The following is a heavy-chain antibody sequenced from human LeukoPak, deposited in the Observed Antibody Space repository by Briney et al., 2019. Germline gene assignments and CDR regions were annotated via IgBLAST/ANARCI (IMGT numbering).Heavy chain of an antibody. Sequence: GGSLRLSCAASGFSFNSYAMSWVRQAPGKGLGWVSIITGSSGSTFYADSVKGRFTISRDNSKNTLYLQMNSLRLEDTAVYYCAKGGYDYIEVAYFDFWGQGTLVTVSS. CDR2: ITGSSGST. CDR1: GFSFNSYA. D-gene: IGHD5-12*01. J-gene: IGHJ4*02. CDR3: AKGGYDYIEVAYFDF. V-gene: IGHV3-23*01.